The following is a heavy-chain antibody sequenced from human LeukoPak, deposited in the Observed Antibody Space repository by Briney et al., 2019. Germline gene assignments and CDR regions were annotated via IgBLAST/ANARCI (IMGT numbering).Heavy chain of an antibody. Sequence: SGGSLRLSCAASGFTVSGNYMSWVRQAPGKGLEWVSVIYSGGGTYYADSVKGRFTISRDNSKNTLYLQMNSLRAEDTAVYYCAKGFGAYYYYYGMDVWGQGTTVTVSS. CDR1: GFTVSGNY. CDR2: IYSGGGT. J-gene: IGHJ6*02. V-gene: IGHV3-53*01. D-gene: IGHD3-16*01. CDR3: AKGFGAYYYYYGMDV.